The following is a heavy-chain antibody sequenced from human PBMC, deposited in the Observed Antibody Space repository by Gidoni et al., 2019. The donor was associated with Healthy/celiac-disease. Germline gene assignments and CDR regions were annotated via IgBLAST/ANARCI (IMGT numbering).Heavy chain of an antibody. CDR2: ILYDGSNK. D-gene: IGHD2-21*01. V-gene: IGHV3-30*02. CDR3: AKDGGLLAGY. Sequence: QVQLVESGGGVVQPGGSLRLSCAASGFTFSSYGMHWVRQAPGKGLEWVAFILYDGSNKYYADSVKGRFTISRDNSKNTLYLQMNSLRAEDTAVYYCAKDGGLLAGYWGQGTLVTVSS. J-gene: IGHJ4*02. CDR1: GFTFSSYG.